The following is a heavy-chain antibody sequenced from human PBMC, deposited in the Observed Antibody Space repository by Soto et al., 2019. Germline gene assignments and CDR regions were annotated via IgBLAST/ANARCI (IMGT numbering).Heavy chain of an antibody. D-gene: IGHD6-13*01. Sequence: GGSLRLSCAASGFTFSDYYMSWIRQAPGKGLEWVSYISSSSSYTNYADSVKGRFTISRDNAKNSLYLQMNSLRAEDAAVYYCARLSSSWEYYYYGMDVWGQGTTVTVSS. V-gene: IGHV3-11*06. CDR3: ARLSSSWEYYYYGMDV. CDR2: ISSSSSYT. J-gene: IGHJ6*02. CDR1: GFTFSDYY.